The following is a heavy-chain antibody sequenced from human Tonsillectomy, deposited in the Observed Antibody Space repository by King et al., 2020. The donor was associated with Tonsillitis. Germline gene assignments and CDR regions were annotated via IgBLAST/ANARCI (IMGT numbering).Heavy chain of an antibody. CDR1: GLSFSRNS. CDR3: ARDERLSGNDDFWSGQFDY. V-gene: IGHV3-21*01. CDR2: MSSSSRYI. D-gene: IGHD3-3*01. Sequence: VQLVESGGGLVKPGGSLRLSCVASGLSFSRNSMNWVRQAPGKGLEWVSSMSSSSRYIYYAESVKGRFTISRDNAKNSVSLQMNSLRAEDTAVYYCARDERLSGNDDFWSGQFDYWGQGILVTVSS. J-gene: IGHJ4*02.